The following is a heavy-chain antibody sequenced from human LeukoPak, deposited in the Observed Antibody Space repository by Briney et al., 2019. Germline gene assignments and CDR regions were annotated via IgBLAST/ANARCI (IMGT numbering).Heavy chain of an antibody. D-gene: IGHD3-22*01. CDR1: GFTFSNYG. Sequence: GGSLRLSCAASGFTFSNYGMHWVRQAPGKGLQWVAFIWYDGSNKFYADSVRGRFTISRDNAKNSLYLQMNSLRAEDTAVYYCARDDAGDYDSSGYTDYWGQGTLVTVSS. CDR3: ARDDAGDYDSSGYTDY. V-gene: IGHV3-33*01. CDR2: IWYDGSNK. J-gene: IGHJ4*02.